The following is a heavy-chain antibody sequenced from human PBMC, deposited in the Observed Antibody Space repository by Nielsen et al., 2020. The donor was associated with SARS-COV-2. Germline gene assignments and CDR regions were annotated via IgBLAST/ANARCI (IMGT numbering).Heavy chain of an antibody. J-gene: IGHJ3*02. CDR2: INPNSGGT. D-gene: IGHD3-10*01. CDR1: GYTFTGYY. V-gene: IGHV1-2*02. Sequence: ASVKVSCKASGYTFTGYYMHWVRQAPGQGLEWMGWINPNSGGTNYAQKFQGRVTMTRDTSISTAYMELSRLRSDDTAVYYCARGDRSGVTTDAFDIWGQGTMVTVSS. CDR3: ARGDRSGVTTDAFDI.